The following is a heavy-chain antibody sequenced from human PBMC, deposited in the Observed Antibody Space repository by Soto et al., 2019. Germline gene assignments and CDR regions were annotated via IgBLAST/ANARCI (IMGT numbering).Heavy chain of an antibody. CDR2: IIPILGIA. Sequence: SVKVSCKASGGTFSSYSISWVRQAPGQGLEWMGRIIPILGIANYAQKFQGRVTITADKSTSTAYMELSSLRSEDTAVYYCARDSSSGYDRTLDYWGQGTLVTVSS. V-gene: IGHV1-69*04. CDR1: GGTFSSYS. CDR3: ARDSSSGYDRTLDY. D-gene: IGHD5-12*01. J-gene: IGHJ4*02.